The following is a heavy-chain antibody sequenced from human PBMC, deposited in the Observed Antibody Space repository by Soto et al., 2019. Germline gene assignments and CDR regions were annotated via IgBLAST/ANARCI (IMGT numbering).Heavy chain of an antibody. D-gene: IGHD6-13*01. CDR1: GGTFSSYA. CDR3: ARVNTAAGHYYYYGMDV. V-gene: IGHV1-69*13. J-gene: IGHJ6*02. CDR2: IIPIFGTA. Sequence: GASVKVSCKASGGTFSSYAISWVRQAPGQGLEWMGGIIPIFGTANYAQKFQGRVTITADESTSTAYMELSSLRPEDTAVYYCARVNTAAGHYYYYGMDVWGQGTTVTVSS.